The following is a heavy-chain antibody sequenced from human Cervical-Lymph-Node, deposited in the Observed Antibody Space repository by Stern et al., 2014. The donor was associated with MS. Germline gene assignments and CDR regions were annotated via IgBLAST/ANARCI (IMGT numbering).Heavy chain of an antibody. Sequence: QVQLVESGGGVVQPGRSLRLSCAASGFTFSYSTMHWVRQAPGKGLEWVATVSYDGSDEYYPDSVKGRFTISRDNSKNTLYLQVNSLRAEDTGVYFCARDRTVTTYYYYYGMDVRGQGTTVTVS. CDR1: GFTFSYST. V-gene: IGHV3-30*04. CDR2: VSYDGSDE. D-gene: IGHD4-11*01. CDR3: ARDRTVTTYYYYYGMDV. J-gene: IGHJ6*02.